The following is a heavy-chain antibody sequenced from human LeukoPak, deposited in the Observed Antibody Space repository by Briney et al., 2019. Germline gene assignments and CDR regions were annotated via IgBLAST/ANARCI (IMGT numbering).Heavy chain of an antibody. CDR2: INPSGGST. D-gene: IGHD5-12*01. CDR3: ARDQVAMANYYYYGMDV. V-gene: IGHV1-46*01. J-gene: IGHJ6*02. CDR1: GYTSTSYY. Sequence: ASVKVSCKASGYTSTSYYMHWVRQAPGQGLEWMGIINPSGGSTSYAQKFQGRVTMTRDTSTSTVYMELSSLRSEDTAVYYCARDQVAMANYYYYGMDVWGQGTTVTVSS.